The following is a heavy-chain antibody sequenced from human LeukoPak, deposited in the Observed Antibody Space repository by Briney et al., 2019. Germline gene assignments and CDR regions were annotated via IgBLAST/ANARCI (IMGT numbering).Heavy chain of an antibody. CDR2: IYHSGTT. J-gene: IGHJ4*02. Sequence: SETLSLTCTVSGFSISNDYYWTWLRQPPGKGLEWIGGIYHSGTTYYNPSLRGRVSISLDTSKTQFSLKLSSVTAADTAVYYCARGKAYSGSYYGIFDYWGQGTLLTVSS. CDR1: GFSISNDYY. CDR3: ARGKAYSGSYYGIFDY. V-gene: IGHV4-38-2*02. D-gene: IGHD1-26*01.